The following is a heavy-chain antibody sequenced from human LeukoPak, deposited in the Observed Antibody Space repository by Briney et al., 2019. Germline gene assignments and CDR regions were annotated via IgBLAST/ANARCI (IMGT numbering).Heavy chain of an antibody. CDR1: GYTFTGYY. CDR2: INPNSGGT. J-gene: IGHJ6*03. CDR3: ASGFLEWSIRLHYYYYYMDV. V-gene: IGHV1-2*02. D-gene: IGHD3-3*01. Sequence: GASVKVSCKASGYTFTGYYMHWVRQAPGQGLEWMGWINPNSGGTNYAQKFQGRVTMTRDTSISTAYMELSRLRSEDTAVYYCASGFLEWSIRLHYYYYYMDVWGKGTTVTVSS.